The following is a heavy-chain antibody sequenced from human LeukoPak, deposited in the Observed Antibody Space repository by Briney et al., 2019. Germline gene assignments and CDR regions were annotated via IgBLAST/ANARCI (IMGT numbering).Heavy chain of an antibody. CDR3: AKDGGLWVSAHWGDS. J-gene: IGHJ4*02. CDR2: ITTGGPNT. D-gene: IGHD7-27*01. CDR1: GFTFSSYT. Sequence: GGSLRLSCTASGFTFSSYTMSWVRQAPGKGLKWVSTITTGGPNTYYADSVKGRFTVSRDDSKNTLYLQMNSLSAEDTAVYYCAKDGGLWVSAHWGDSWGRGTLVTVSS. V-gene: IGHV3-23*01.